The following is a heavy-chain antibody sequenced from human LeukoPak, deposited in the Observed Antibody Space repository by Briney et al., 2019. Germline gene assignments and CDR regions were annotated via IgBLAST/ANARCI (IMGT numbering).Heavy chain of an antibody. V-gene: IGHV3-7*01. CDR3: ARDPRKLWRYYYYYMDV. CDR1: GFTFSSYW. CDR2: IKQDGSEK. Sequence: GGSLRLSCAASGFTFSSYWMSWVRQAPGKGLEWVANIKQDGSEKYYVDSVKGRFTISRDNAKNSLYLQMNSLRAEDTAVYYCARDPRKLWRYYYYYMDVWGKGTTVTVSS. D-gene: IGHD5-18*01. J-gene: IGHJ6*03.